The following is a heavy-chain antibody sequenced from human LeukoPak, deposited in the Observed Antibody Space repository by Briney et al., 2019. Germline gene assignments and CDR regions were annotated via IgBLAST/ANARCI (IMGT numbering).Heavy chain of an antibody. Sequence: SVKVSCKASGGTFSSYAISWVRQAPGQGLEWMGGIIPIFGTANYAQKFQGRVTITTDESTSTAYMELSSLRSEDTAVYYCARHYSTGFHPLNWGQGTLVTVSS. CDR2: IIPIFGTA. V-gene: IGHV1-69*05. CDR1: GGTFSSYA. D-gene: IGHD4-11*01. J-gene: IGHJ4*02. CDR3: ARHYSTGFHPLN.